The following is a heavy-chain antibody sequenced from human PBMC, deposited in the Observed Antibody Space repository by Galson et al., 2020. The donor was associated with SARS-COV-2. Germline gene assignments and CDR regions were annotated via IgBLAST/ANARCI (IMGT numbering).Heavy chain of an antibody. D-gene: IGHD3-22*01. J-gene: IGHJ4*02. V-gene: IGHV1-46*01. CDR2: INPSGGST. CDR1: VYTFTSYY. Sequence: ASVKVSCKASVYTFTSYYMHWVRQAPGQGLEWMGIINPSGGSTSYAQKFQGRVTMTRDTSTSTAYMELSSLRSEDTAVYYCARALNYDSSGYYYGIHYFDYWGQGTLVTVSS. CDR3: ARALNYDSSGYYYGIHYFDY.